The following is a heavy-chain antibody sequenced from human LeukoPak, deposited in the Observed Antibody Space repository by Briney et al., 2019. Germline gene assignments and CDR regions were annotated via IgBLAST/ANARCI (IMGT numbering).Heavy chain of an antibody. J-gene: IGHJ3*02. CDR1: GFTFSGSD. D-gene: IGHD3-22*01. CDR3: TTDNHPAYYYDSSGYSYYGYDAFDI. CDR2: IKSKTDGGTT. V-gene: IGHV3-15*01. Sequence: PGGSLRLSCAASGFTFSGSDMHWVRQAPGKGLEWVGRIKSKTDGGTTDYAAPVKGRFTISRDDSKNTLYLQMNSLKTEDTAVYYCTTDNHPAYYYDSSGYSYYGYDAFDIWGQGTMVTVSS.